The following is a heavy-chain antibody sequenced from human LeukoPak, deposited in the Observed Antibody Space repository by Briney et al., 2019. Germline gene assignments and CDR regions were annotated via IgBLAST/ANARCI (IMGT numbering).Heavy chain of an antibody. CDR3: ARSFRGDRYYFDY. J-gene: IGHJ4*02. D-gene: IGHD3-16*01. CDR1: GFTFSSYA. Sequence: PGGSLRLSCAASGFTFSSYALHWVRQAPGKGLEWVAVISYDGSNEYYADSVKGRFTVSRDNSKNTLYLQMNSLRAEDTAVYYCARSFRGDRYYFDYWGQGTLVTVSS. CDR2: ISYDGSNE. V-gene: IGHV3-30*04.